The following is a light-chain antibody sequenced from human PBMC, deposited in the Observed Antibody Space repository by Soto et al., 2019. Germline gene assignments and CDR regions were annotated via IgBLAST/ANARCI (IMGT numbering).Light chain of an antibody. Sequence: QSALTQPRSVSGSPGQSVTISCTGTSSDVGGYDYVSWYQQHPGKAPKLMIYDVSKRPSGVPDRFSGSKSGNTASLTISGLQADDEADDYCCSYAGSYTLGVFGGGTKVTVL. CDR1: SSDVGGYDY. CDR2: DVS. CDR3: CSYAGSYTLGV. V-gene: IGLV2-11*01. J-gene: IGLJ3*02.